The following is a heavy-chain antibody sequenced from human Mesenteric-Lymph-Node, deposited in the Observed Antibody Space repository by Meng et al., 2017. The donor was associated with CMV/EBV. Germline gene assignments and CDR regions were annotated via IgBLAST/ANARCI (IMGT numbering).Heavy chain of an antibody. D-gene: IGHD4-23*01. J-gene: IGHJ4*02. CDR3: ARVLRWQEGAPFDY. CDR1: GGSVSSDSYY. V-gene: IGHV4-61*01. Sequence: SETLSLTCTVSGGSVSSDSYYWSWIRQPPGKGLEWIGNIYYSGRTRGTTDYNPSLNSRVTISVDTSKNQFSLTVISVTAADTAVYYCARVLRWQEGAPFDYWGQGTLVTVSS. CDR2: IYYSGRTRGTT.